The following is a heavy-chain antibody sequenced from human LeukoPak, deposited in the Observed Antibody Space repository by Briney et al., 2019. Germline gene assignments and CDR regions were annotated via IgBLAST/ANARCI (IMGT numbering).Heavy chain of an antibody. J-gene: IGHJ2*01. V-gene: IGHV4-59*08. Sequence: PSETLSLTCTVSGGSISSYYWSWIRQPPGKGQEWIGYIYYSGSTNYNPSLKSRVTISVDTSKNQFSLKLSSVTAADTAVYYCARQGINWYFDLWGRGTLVTVSS. CDR2: IYYSGST. D-gene: IGHD6-13*01. CDR1: GGSISSYY. CDR3: ARQGINWYFDL.